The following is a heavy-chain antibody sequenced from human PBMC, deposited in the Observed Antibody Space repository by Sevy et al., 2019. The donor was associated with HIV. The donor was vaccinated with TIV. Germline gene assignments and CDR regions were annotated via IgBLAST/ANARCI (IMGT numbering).Heavy chain of an antibody. Sequence: GGSLRLSCAISGFTVNDKXXXXXXXXPXKGXXWXXVIFSSGSTYYADSAKGRFTISRDNSKNTVDLQMNSVRAEDTAVYYCVSLFLSYRSGWSYFDYWGQGTLVTVSS. CDR3: VSLFLSYRSGWSYFDY. J-gene: IGHJ4*02. CDR1: GFTVNDKX. CDR2: IFSSGST. V-gene: IGHV3-66*02. D-gene: IGHD6-19*01.